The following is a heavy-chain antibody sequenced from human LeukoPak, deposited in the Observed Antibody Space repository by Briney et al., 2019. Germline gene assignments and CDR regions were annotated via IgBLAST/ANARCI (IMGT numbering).Heavy chain of an antibody. V-gene: IGHV3-30*02. CDR3: AKGAGVGFDY. J-gene: IGHJ4*02. CDR2: IQYDGSNK. Sequence: GGSLRLSCAASGFSFRSCGMHWVRQAPGKGLEWVTFIQYDGSNKYYADSVKGRFTVFRDNSKNTLFLQMNSLRPAGTAVYYCAKGAGVGFDYWGQGTLVTVSS. D-gene: IGHD3-3*01. CDR1: GFSFRSCG.